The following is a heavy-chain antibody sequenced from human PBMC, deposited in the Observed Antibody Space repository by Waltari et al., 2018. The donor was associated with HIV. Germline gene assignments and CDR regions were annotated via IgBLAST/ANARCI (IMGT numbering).Heavy chain of an antibody. CDR1: GYTFTSYA. Sequence: QVQLVQSGAEVKTPGASVKVSCKASGYTFTSYAIDWVRQAPGQAPEWMGWISTNKGNTNDEQKFQGRVTMTTDASTSTVYMELRSLRSDDTAIYYCARDLYMGRGVISDYWGQGTLVTVSS. CDR2: ISTNKGNT. J-gene: IGHJ4*02. D-gene: IGHD3-10*01. CDR3: ARDLYMGRGVISDY. V-gene: IGHV1-18*01.